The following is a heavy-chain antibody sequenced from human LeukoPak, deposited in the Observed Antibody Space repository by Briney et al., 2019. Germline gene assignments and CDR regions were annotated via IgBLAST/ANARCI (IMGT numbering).Heavy chain of an antibody. Sequence: PSETLSLTCTFTGDSMSRFSWHWIRQPPGKGLEWIGHIYTSGTTNSNRSLKSRVTMSIDTSKNHVSLKLNSVTAADTAVYYCATSLAVAGTRGWFDYWGQGTLIAVSS. J-gene: IGHJ5*01. CDR3: ATSLAVAGTRGWFDY. CDR2: IYTSGTT. CDR1: GDSMSRFS. V-gene: IGHV4-4*08. D-gene: IGHD6-19*01.